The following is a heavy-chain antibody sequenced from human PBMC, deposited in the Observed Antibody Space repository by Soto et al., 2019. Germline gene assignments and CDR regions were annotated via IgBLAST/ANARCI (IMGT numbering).Heavy chain of an antibody. D-gene: IGHD1-26*01. CDR1: GDSVSSKSAA. J-gene: IGHJ5*01. CDR2: TYYRYKWST. CDR3: TRALSGSSDS. Sequence: SQTLSLTCAISGDSVSSKSAAWNWIRQSPSRGLEWLGRTYYRYKWSTDYAVSVKSRITINPDTSKNQFSLQLNSVTPEDTAVYYCTRALSGSSDSWGRRTLVTVSS. V-gene: IGHV6-1*01.